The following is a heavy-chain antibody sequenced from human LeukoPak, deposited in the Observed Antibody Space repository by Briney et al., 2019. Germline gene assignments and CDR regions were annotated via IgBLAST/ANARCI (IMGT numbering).Heavy chain of an antibody. CDR1: GGSFSGYY. CDR3: ARSATGDIDY. CDR2: ISSSGSTI. J-gene: IGHJ4*02. V-gene: IGHV3-11*01. Sequence: LSLTCAVYGGSFSGYYWSWIRQAPGKGLEWVSYISSSGSTIYYADSVKGRFTISRDNAKNSLYLQMNSLRAEDTAVYYCARSATGDIDYWGQGTLVTVSS. D-gene: IGHD2-21*02.